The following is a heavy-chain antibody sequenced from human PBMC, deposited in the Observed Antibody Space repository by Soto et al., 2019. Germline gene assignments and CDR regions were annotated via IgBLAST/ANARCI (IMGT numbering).Heavy chain of an antibody. CDR3: ARAVKRITIFGVAASGMDV. J-gene: IGHJ6*02. Sequence: RASVKVSCKASGCTFSSYAISWVRQAPGQGLEWMGGIIPIFGTANYAQKFQGRVTITADKSTSTAYMELSSLRSEDTAVYYCARAVKRITIFGVAASGMDVWGQGTTVTVSS. V-gene: IGHV1-69*06. D-gene: IGHD3-3*01. CDR1: GCTFSSYA. CDR2: IIPIFGTA.